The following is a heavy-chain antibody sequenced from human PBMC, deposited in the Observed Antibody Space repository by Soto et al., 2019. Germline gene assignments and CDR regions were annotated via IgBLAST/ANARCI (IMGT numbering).Heavy chain of an antibody. Sequence: SETLSLTCTVSGGSISSSSYYWGWIRQPPGKGLEWIGSIYYSGSTYYNPSLKSRVTISVDTSKNQFSLKLSSVTAADTAVYYRARPDYGDYGWYFDLWGRGTLVTVSS. CDR2: IYYSGST. D-gene: IGHD4-17*01. CDR3: ARPDYGDYGWYFDL. CDR1: GGSISSSSYY. V-gene: IGHV4-39*01. J-gene: IGHJ2*01.